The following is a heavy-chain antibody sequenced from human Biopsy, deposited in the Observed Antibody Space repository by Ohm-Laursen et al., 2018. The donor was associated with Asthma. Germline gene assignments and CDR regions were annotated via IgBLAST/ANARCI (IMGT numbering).Heavy chain of an antibody. D-gene: IGHD3-3*02. J-gene: IGHJ1*01. CDR3: ARTFHFWSPYHAEHYQL. CDR2: IKHDGTEE. V-gene: IGHV3-7*01. Sequence: SLRLSCTASGFVFSQCGMHWVRQVPGKGLEWVANIKHDGTEENHVDSLKGRFTISRDNAKNSLYLQMNSLRAEDTAVYYCARTFHFWSPYHAEHYQLWGQGTLVTVSS. CDR1: GFVFSQCG.